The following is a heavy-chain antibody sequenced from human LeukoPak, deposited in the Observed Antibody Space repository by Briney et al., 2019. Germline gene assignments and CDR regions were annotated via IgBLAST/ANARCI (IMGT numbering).Heavy chain of an antibody. J-gene: IGHJ4*02. V-gene: IGHV3-23*01. Sequence: GASVKVSCKASGYTFTSYGISWVRQAPGTGLEWVSGISGSGGSTYYADSVKGRFTISRDNSKNTPYLQMNSLRAEDTAVYYCAKVLVRGDFVPFDYWGQGTLVTVSS. CDR3: AKVLVRGDFVPFDY. D-gene: IGHD3-10*01. CDR2: ISGSGGST. CDR1: GYTFTSYG.